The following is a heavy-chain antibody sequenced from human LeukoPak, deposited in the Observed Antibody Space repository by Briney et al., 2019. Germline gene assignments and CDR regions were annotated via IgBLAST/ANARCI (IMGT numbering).Heavy chain of an antibody. J-gene: IGHJ6*03. CDR3: ARTQRDDFWSGYSRYYYYYMDV. V-gene: IGHV4-59*01. Sequence: SETLSLTCTVSGGSLNSYHWSWIRQPPGEGLEWIGYIYYSESTNYNPSLKSRVTISLDTSKNQFSLKLSSVTAADTAVYYCARTQRDDFWSGYSRYYYYYMDVWGKGTTVTVSS. D-gene: IGHD3-3*01. CDR2: IYYSEST. CDR1: GGSLNSYH.